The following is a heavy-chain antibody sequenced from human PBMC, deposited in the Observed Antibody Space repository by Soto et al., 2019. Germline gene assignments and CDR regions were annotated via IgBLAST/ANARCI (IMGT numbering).Heavy chain of an antibody. J-gene: IGHJ4*02. CDR1: GETFSGYA. Sequence: SLNLYCKASGETFSGYASSWVRQATGQGLGWMGGIIPIFGTANYAQKFQGRVTITADKSTSTAYMELSSLRSEDTAVYYCASGGLPPYDSSGYFVNWGQGTLVTVSS. CDR3: ASGGLPPYDSSGYFVN. D-gene: IGHD3-22*01. V-gene: IGHV1-69*06. CDR2: IIPIFGTA.